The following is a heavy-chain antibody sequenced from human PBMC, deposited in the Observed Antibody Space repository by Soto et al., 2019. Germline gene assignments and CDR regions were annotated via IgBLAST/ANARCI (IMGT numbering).Heavy chain of an antibody. Sequence: PGGSLRLSCAASGFTFSSYAMSWVRQAPGKGLEWVSAISGSGGSTYYADSVKGRFTISRDNSKNTLHLQMNSLRAEDTAVYYCARVNIVVVPAAMKSFDPWGQGTLVTVSS. V-gene: IGHV3-23*01. CDR2: ISGSGGST. CDR1: GFTFSSYA. D-gene: IGHD2-2*01. CDR3: ARVNIVVVPAAMKSFDP. J-gene: IGHJ5*02.